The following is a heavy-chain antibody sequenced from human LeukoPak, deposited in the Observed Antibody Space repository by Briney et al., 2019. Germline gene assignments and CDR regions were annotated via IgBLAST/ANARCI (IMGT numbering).Heavy chain of an antibody. J-gene: IGHJ4*02. D-gene: IGHD3-16*01. CDR2: TWYDGSNK. CDR1: GFTFSSYG. V-gene: IGHV3-33*01. CDR3: VTWGTFDY. Sequence: GRSLRLSCAASGFTFSSYGLHWVRQAPGKGLEWVAVTWYDGSNKYYADSVKGRFTISRDNSKNTLYLQMNSLRAEDTAVYYCVTWGTFDYWGQGTLVTVSS.